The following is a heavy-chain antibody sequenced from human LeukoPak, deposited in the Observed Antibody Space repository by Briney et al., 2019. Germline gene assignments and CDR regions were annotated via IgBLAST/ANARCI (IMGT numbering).Heavy chain of an antibody. V-gene: IGHV4-4*07. D-gene: IGHD6-6*01. CDR3: AREGAARNFDY. J-gene: IGHJ4*02. CDR2: IYISGST. Sequence: SETLSLTCTVSGGSISSYYWTWIRQPAGKGLEWIGRIYISGSTNFDPSLKSRVSISLDTSQNQFSLKLSSVTAADTAVYYCAREGAARNFDYWGQGILVAVSS. CDR1: GGSISSYY.